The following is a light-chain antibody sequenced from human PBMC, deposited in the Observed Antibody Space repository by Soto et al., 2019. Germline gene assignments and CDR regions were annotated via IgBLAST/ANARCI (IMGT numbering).Light chain of an antibody. J-gene: IGKJ1*01. V-gene: IGKV3-20*01. CDR2: GAS. CDR3: QQYGSSPWT. CDR1: QSVSSSY. Sequence: EIVLTQSPGTLSLSPGERATLSCRASQSVSSSYLAWYQQQPGQAPRLLIYGASSRATGIPDRFSGSGSGTDFTLTISSLEPEYFAVYYCQQYGSSPWTFGQGTKVEIK.